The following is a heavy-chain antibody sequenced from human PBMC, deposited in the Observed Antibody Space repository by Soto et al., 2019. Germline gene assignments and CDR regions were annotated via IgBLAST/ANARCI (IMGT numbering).Heavy chain of an antibody. CDR3: AKGSSGWYDVWFDP. J-gene: IGHJ5*02. CDR1: GFTFSSYA. CDR2: TSGSGGST. D-gene: IGHD6-19*01. Sequence: SLRLSCAASGFTFSSYAMSWVRQAPGKGLGWVSATSGSGGSTYYADSVKGRFTISRDNSKNTLYLQMNSLRAEDTAVYYCAKGSSGWYDVWFDPWGQGTLVTVSS. V-gene: IGHV3-23*01.